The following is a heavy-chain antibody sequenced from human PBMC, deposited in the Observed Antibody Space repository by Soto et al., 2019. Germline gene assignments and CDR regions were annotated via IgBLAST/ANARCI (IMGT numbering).Heavy chain of an antibody. CDR2: ISYDGSNK. V-gene: IGHV3-30*18. J-gene: IGHJ4*02. CDR3: AKTPRVWSYTDYFDY. Sequence: QVQLVESGGGVVQPGRSLRLSCAASGFTFSSYGMHWVRQAPGKGLEWVAVISYDGSNKYYADSVKGRFTISRDNSKNTLYLQMNSLRAEDTAVYYCAKTPRVWSYTDYFDYWGQGTLVTVSS. CDR1: GFTFSSYG. D-gene: IGHD1-26*01.